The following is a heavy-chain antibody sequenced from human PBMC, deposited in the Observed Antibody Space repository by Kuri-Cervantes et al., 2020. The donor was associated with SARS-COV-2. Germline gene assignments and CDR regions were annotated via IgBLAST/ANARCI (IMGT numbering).Heavy chain of an antibody. CDR1: GGSISSGSYY. V-gene: IGHV4-61*02. CDR2: IYTSGST. Sequence: SCTVSGGSISSGSYYWSWIRQPAGKGLAWIGRIYTSGSTNYNPSLKSRVTISVDTSKNQFSLKLSSVTAADTAVYYCARGTVGAPGGGMDVWGQGTTVTVSS. J-gene: IGHJ6*02. D-gene: IGHD1-26*01. CDR3: ARGTVGAPGGGMDV.